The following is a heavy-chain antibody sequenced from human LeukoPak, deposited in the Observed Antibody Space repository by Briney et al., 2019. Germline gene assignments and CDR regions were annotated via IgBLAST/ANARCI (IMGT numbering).Heavy chain of an antibody. Sequence: PSQTLSLTCTVSGGSISSGDYYWSWIRQPPGKGLEWIGYIYYNGKTYYNPSLKSRLAMSVDTSKNQFSVKLSSVTAADTAVYYCARGGSYSDYWGQGTLVTVSS. CDR1: GGSISSGDYY. V-gene: IGHV4-30-4*08. D-gene: IGHD1-26*01. J-gene: IGHJ4*02. CDR3: ARGGSYSDY. CDR2: IYYNGKT.